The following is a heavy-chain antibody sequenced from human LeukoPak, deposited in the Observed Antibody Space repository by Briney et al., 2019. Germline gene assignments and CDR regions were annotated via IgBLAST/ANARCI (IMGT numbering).Heavy chain of an antibody. CDR2: IYYSGST. D-gene: IGHD3-10*01. CDR3: ARAPRGFGELWEY. Sequence: SETLSLTCTVSGGSISSSSYYWGWIRQPPGKGLEWIGSIYYSGSTYYNPSLKSRVTISVDTSKNQFSLKLSSVTAADTAVYYCARAPRGFGELWEYWGQGTLVTVSS. V-gene: IGHV4-39*07. J-gene: IGHJ4*02. CDR1: GGSISSSSYY.